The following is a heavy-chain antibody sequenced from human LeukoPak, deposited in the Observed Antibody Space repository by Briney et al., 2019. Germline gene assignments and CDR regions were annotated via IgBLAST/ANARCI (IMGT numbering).Heavy chain of an antibody. Sequence: SETLSLTCTVSGGSMSSYYRSWVRQPPGKGLEWIGDIYHRGGTPYNPSLESRITISVDTSKNQFSLKLSSVTAADTAVYYCATIGYCITASCKYYFDYWGPGTLVTVSS. V-gene: IGHV4-59*12. J-gene: IGHJ4*02. CDR2: IYHRGGT. CDR3: ATIGYCITASCKYYFDY. CDR1: GGSMSSYY. D-gene: IGHD2-2*01.